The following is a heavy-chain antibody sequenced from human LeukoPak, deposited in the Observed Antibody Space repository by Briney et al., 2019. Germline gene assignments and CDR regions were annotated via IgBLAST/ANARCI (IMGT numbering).Heavy chain of an antibody. CDR1: GGSISSGSYY. V-gene: IGHV4-30-4*07. Sequence: SETLSLTCTVSGGSISSGSYYWSWIRQPPGKGLEWIGYIYYSGSTYYNPSLKSRVTISVDTSKNQFSLKLSSVTAADTAVYYCARGKGYYDFWSGYSPYNWFDPWGQGTLVTVSS. CDR2: IYYSGST. J-gene: IGHJ5*02. D-gene: IGHD3-3*01. CDR3: ARGKGYYDFWSGYSPYNWFDP.